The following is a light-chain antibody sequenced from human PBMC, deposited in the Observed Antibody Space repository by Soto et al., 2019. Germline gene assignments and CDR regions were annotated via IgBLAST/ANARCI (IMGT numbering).Light chain of an antibody. CDR3: QHYDHLPPFT. V-gene: IGKV1-33*01. J-gene: IGKJ3*01. Sequence: DIQMTQSPSSLSASVGDRVTITCQASQDIRKYLSWYQQKPGRAPKLLIYGAYNLETGVPSRFSGSGYGTDFTYTISSLQPEDIASDYCQHYDHLPPFTFGPGTKVAIK. CDR2: GAY. CDR1: QDIRKY.